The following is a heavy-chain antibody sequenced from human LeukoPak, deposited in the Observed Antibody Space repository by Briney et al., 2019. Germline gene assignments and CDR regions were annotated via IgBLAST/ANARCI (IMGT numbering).Heavy chain of an antibody. CDR1: GFTFSSYE. D-gene: IGHD2-2*01. CDR3: ARDPRCSSMSCYRSSFYGMDV. Sequence: GGSLRLSCAASGFTFSSYEMNCVRQAPGKGLEWVSYISSSGSSIYYADSVKGRFTISRDNPKNSLYLQMNSLRAEDTAVYYCARDPRCSSMSCYRSSFYGMDVWGQGTTVTVSS. CDR2: ISSSGSSI. V-gene: IGHV3-48*03. J-gene: IGHJ6*02.